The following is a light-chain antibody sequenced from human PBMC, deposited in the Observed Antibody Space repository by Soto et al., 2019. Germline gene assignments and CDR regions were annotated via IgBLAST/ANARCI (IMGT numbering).Light chain of an antibody. CDR2: DVS. CDR1: SSYVGGYNY. J-gene: IGLJ1*01. V-gene: IGLV2-14*03. CDR3: SSYTGSSTYV. Sequence: LTQPASVSGSPGQSITISCTGTSSYVGGYNYVSWYQQHPGKAPTLMIYDVSNRPSGVSNRFSGSKSGNTASLTISGLQTEDESDYYCSSYTGSSTYVFGTGTKVTVL.